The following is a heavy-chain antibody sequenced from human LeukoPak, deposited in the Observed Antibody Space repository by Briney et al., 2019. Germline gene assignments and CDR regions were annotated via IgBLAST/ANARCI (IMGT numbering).Heavy chain of an antibody. Sequence: GGSLRLSCAASGFTFSSYAMHWVRQAPGKGLEWVAVISYDGSNKYYADSVKGRFTISRDNAKNSLYLQMNSLRAEDTAVYYCAGNRILTGYYLFDYWGQGTLVTVSP. CDR2: ISYDGSNK. CDR1: GFTFSSYA. V-gene: IGHV3-30-3*01. D-gene: IGHD3-9*01. CDR3: AGNRILTGYYLFDY. J-gene: IGHJ4*02.